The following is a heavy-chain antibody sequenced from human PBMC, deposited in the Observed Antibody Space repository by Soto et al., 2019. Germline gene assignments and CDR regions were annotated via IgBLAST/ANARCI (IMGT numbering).Heavy chain of an antibody. V-gene: IGHV1-18*01. CDR3: ARDRPAPTYGDYVGNFDY. J-gene: IGHJ4*02. CDR1: GYTFTTYA. D-gene: IGHD4-17*01. Sequence: QVQLVQSGAEVKKPGASVKVSCKASGYTFTTYAISWVRQAPGQGLEWMGWISVHNGNTKYAQNLQGRATMTTDTSTSTAYMELRSLRSDDTAVYYCARDRPAPTYGDYVGNFDYWGQGTLVTVSS. CDR2: ISVHNGNT.